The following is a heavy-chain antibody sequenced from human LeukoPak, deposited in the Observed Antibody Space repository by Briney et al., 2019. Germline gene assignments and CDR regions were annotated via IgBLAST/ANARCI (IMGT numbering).Heavy chain of an antibody. J-gene: IGHJ4*02. V-gene: IGHV1-2*02. Sequence: AASVKVSCTPSGYTFTGYFILWVRQAPGQGLEWVEWINPISGATTYVQTLQGRVTMTRDTSLNTVYMEVRKLGEHGTAVYFCASGVLEAGIGDKRLRPCDNWGQGTLSTVSS. CDR1: GYTFTGYF. CDR3: ASGVLEAGIGDKRLRPCDN. D-gene: IGHD6-19*01. CDR2: INPISGAT.